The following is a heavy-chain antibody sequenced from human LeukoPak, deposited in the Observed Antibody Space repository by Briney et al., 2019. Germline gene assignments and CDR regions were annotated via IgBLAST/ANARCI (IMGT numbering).Heavy chain of an antibody. CDR3: VRFSISRLGADLLYDV. J-gene: IGHJ6*02. CDR2: MTPGDTYI. CDR1: GFTFSTYS. Sequence: GSLRLSCVASGFTFSTYSMNWFRQAPGKGLEWVSTMTPGDTYIYYTDSVKGRFTISRDDAKNSLYLQMSSLRAEDTAVYYCVRFSISRLGADLLYDVWGQGTTVLVSS. D-gene: IGHD3-3*01. V-gene: IGHV3-21*01.